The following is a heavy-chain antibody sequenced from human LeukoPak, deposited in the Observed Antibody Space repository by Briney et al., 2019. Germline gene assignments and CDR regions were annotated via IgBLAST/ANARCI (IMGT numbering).Heavy chain of an antibody. CDR1: VYTFTNYA. CDR2: INAGNGNT. CDR3: ARKAVAYYYYGMDV. Sequence: GASVKDSCKASVYTFTNYAMHWVRQAPGQRLEWMGWINAGNGNTKYSQKFQGRVTITRDTSASTAYMELSSLRSEDTAVYYCARKAVAYYYYGMDVWGQGTTVTVSS. V-gene: IGHV1-3*01. J-gene: IGHJ6*02. D-gene: IGHD6-19*01.